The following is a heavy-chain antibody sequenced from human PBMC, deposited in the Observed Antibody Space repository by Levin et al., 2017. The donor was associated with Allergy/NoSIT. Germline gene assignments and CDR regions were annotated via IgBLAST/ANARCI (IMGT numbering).Heavy chain of an antibody. D-gene: IGHD4-17*01. CDR1: GESFSYY. CDR3: AREDGANYFDY. Sequence: AGGSLRLSCSVLGESFSYYWTWIRQSPGKGLEWIGEISHTGVTTYNPSFESRVTISIDTSRRQFSLKVTSVTAADTAVYFCAREDGANYFDYWGQGTLVTVSS. CDR2: ISHTGVT. V-gene: IGHV4-34*01. J-gene: IGHJ4*02.